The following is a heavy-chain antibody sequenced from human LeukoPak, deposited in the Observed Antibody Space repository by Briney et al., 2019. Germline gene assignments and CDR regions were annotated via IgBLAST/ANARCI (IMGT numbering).Heavy chain of an antibody. J-gene: IGHJ4*02. CDR2: ISHTGIA. V-gene: IGHV4-34*01. CDR1: GVSFSGYH. CDR3: ARLSFLSFSYDSTGHAIFFFDY. Sequence: NPSETLSLTCAVYGVSFSGYHWSWIRQSPGKGLEWIGEISHTGIASYNPSLKSRVAISVDASKNQFSLRMDSVTAADRAVYYCARLSFLSFSYDSTGHAIFFFDYWGRGTLVTVSS. D-gene: IGHD3-22*01.